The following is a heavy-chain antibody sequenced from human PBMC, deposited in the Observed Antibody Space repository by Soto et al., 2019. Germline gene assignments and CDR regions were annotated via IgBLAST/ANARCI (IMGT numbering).Heavy chain of an antibody. CDR2: INPSGGST. Sequence: QVQLVQSGAEVKKPGASVKVSCKASGYTFTSYYMHWVRQAPGQGLEWMGIINPSGGSTSYAQKFQGRVTMTRDPSTSTVYMELSSLRSEDTAVYYCAGDGRPITMITPPLYWGQGTLVTVSS. J-gene: IGHJ4*02. V-gene: IGHV1-46*01. D-gene: IGHD3-22*01. CDR3: AGDGRPITMITPPLY. CDR1: GYTFTSYY.